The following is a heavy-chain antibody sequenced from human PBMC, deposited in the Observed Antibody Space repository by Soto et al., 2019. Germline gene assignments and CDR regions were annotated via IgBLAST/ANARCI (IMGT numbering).Heavy chain of an antibody. J-gene: IGHJ4*02. CDR2: INHSGST. V-gene: IGHV4-34*01. Sequence: QVQLQQWGAGLLRPSETLSLTCAVYGGSFITFYWSWFRQPPGKGWEGMGEINHSGSTNYNPSLKSRVTISVDTSKNQFSLKLSSVTAADTAVYYCARARSYDYVWGSQAYYFDYWGQGTLVTVSS. CDR1: GGSFITFY. D-gene: IGHD3-16*01. CDR3: ARARSYDYVWGSQAYYFDY.